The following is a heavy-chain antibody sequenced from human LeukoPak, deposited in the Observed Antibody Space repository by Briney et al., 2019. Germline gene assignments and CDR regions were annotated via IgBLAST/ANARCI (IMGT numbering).Heavy chain of an antibody. CDR1: GFTFSSYE. Sequence: GGSLRLSCAASGFTFSSYEMNWVRQAPGKGLEWVSYISSSGSTKYYADSVKGRFTISRDNAKNSLSLQMSCLRAEDTAVYYCASLKTRSSSYVDYWGQGTLVTVSS. J-gene: IGHJ4*02. CDR3: ASLKTRSSSYVDY. CDR2: ISSSGSTK. D-gene: IGHD6-13*01. V-gene: IGHV3-48*03.